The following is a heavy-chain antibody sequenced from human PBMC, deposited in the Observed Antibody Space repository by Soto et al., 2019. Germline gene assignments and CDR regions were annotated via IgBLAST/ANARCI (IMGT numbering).Heavy chain of an antibody. D-gene: IGHD6-13*01. Sequence: QVQLQQWGAGLLKPSETLSLTCAVYGGSFSGYYWSWIRQPPGKGLEWIGEINHSGSTNYNPSLKSPVTTSVVTSKNQCPLTLSSVAGADAAVYYCARGQTGIAAAGTMRKGVDYSDYWGHGTLDTVSS. CDR2: INHSGST. CDR1: GGSFSGYY. CDR3: ARGQTGIAAAGTMRKGVDYSDY. V-gene: IGHV4-34*01. J-gene: IGHJ4*01.